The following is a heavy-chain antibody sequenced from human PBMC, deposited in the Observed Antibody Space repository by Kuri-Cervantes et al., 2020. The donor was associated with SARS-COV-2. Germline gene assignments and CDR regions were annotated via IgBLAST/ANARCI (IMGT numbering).Heavy chain of an antibody. CDR2: IYHSGST. CDR3: ARTQYYDFWSGSFFVH. CDR1: GGSISSSNW. V-gene: IGHV4-4*02. D-gene: IGHD3-3*01. J-gene: IGHJ4*02. Sequence: SETLSLTCAVSGGSISSSNWWSWVRQPPGKGLEWIGEIYHSGSTYYNPSLKSRVTISVDTSKNQFSLKLSPVTAADTAVYYCARTQYYDFWSGSFFVHWGQETLVTVSS.